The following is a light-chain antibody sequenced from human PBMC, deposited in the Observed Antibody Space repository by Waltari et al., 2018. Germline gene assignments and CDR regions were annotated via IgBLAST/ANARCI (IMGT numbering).Light chain of an antibody. Sequence: QSALTQPRSVSGSPGQSVTISCTGTSSDVGGYNSVSWYQPHPGKAPKLMLYDVSKRPSGVPDRFSGSKSGNTASLTISGLQAEDEADYYCCSYAGSYTWVFGGGTKLTVL. V-gene: IGLV2-11*01. J-gene: IGLJ3*02. CDR2: DVS. CDR3: CSYAGSYTWV. CDR1: SSDVGGYNS.